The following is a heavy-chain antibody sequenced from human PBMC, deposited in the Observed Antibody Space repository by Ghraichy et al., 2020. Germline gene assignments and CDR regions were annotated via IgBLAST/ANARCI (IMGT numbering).Heavy chain of an antibody. V-gene: IGHV1-18*01. J-gene: IGHJ3*02. Sequence: ASVKVSCKASGYTFTSYGISWVRQAPGQGLEWMGWISAYNGNTNYAQKLQGRVTMTTDTSTSTAYMELRSLRSDDTAVYYCARDEEKKWYSSGWYYAFDIWGQGTMVTVSS. CDR3: ARDEEKKWYSSGWYYAFDI. CDR1: GYTFTSYG. CDR2: ISAYNGNT. D-gene: IGHD6-13*01.